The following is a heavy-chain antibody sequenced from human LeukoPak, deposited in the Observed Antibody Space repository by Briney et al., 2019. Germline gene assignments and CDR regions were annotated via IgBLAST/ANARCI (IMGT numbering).Heavy chain of an antibody. CDR2: ISGSGGST. J-gene: IGHJ4*02. CDR1: GFTFSSYA. D-gene: IGHD4-23*01. CDR3: ARVGVDYSGNIIKYFFDS. V-gene: IGHV3-23*01. Sequence: GGSLRLSCAASGFTFSSYAMSWVRQAPGKGLEWVSAISGSGGSTYYADSVKGRFTISRDNSKNTLYLQMNSLRAEDTAVYYCARVGVDYSGNIIKYFFDSWGQGTLVTVSS.